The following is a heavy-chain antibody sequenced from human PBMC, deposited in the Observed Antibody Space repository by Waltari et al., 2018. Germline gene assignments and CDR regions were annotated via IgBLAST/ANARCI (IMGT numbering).Heavy chain of an antibody. J-gene: IGHJ4*02. D-gene: IGHD5-18*01. Sequence: QVQLVESGGGVVQPGRSLRLSCAASGCTFSSSGMHWVRQATGKGLEWVAVIWYDGSNKYYADSVKGRFTISRDNSKNTLYLQMNSLRAEDTAMYYCAKTTAMVYYYFDYWGQGTLVTVSS. CDR2: IWYDGSNK. CDR1: GCTFSSSG. CDR3: AKTTAMVYYYFDY. V-gene: IGHV3-30*18.